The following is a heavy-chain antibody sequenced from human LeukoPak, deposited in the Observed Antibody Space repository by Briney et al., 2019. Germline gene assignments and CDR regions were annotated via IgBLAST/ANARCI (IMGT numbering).Heavy chain of an antibody. V-gene: IGHV3-23*01. CDR3: AKALGTMIVVVPSFDY. CDR2: ISGSGGGT. D-gene: IGHD3-22*01. CDR1: GFTFSSYA. J-gene: IGHJ4*02. Sequence: GGSLRLSCAASGFTFSSYAMSWVRQAPGKGLEWVSAISGSGGGTYYADSVKGRFTISRDNSKNTLYLQMNSLRAEDTAVYYCAKALGTMIVVVPSFDYWGQGTLVTVSS.